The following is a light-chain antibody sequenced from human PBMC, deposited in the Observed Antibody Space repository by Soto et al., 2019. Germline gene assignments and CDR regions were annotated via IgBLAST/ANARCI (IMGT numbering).Light chain of an antibody. Sequence: EIVLTQSPGTLSLSPGERATLSCRASQSVSSYYLAWYQQKPGQAPRLLIYGASSRATGTPDRFSGSGSGTDFTLTITRLEPVDFAGYYCQSYGSSPPMYTFGQGTKLVIK. J-gene: IGKJ2*01. CDR3: QSYGSSPPMYT. CDR1: QSVSSYY. V-gene: IGKV3-20*01. CDR2: GAS.